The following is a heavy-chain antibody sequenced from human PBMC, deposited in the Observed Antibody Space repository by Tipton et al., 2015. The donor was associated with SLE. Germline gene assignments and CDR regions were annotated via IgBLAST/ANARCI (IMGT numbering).Heavy chain of an antibody. CDR2: INHSGST. CDR3: ARARGFGVLYGMDV. Sequence: TLSLTCAVYGGSFSGYYWSWIRQPPGKGLEWIGEINHSGSTYYNPSLKSRVTISVDTSKNQFSLKLSSVTAADTAVYYCARARGFGVLYGMDVWGQGTTVTVSS. CDR1: GGSFSGYY. D-gene: IGHD3-16*01. J-gene: IGHJ6*02. V-gene: IGHV4-34*09.